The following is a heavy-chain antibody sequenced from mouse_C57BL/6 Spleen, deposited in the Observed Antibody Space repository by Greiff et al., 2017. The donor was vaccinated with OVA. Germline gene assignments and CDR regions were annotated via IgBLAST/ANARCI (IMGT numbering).Heavy chain of an antibody. V-gene: IGHV5-16*01. D-gene: IGHD1-1*01. CDR2: FIYEGSST. CDR1: GFTFSDYY. CDR3: AREHYGSSYGAMDY. J-gene: IGHJ4*01. Sequence: EVQGVESEGGLVQPGSSMKLSCTASGFTFSDYYMAWVRQVPERGLEGVPNFIYEGSSTYYLDSLKSRFIISRDNAKNILYLQMSSLKSEDTATYYCAREHYGSSYGAMDYWGQGTSVTVSS.